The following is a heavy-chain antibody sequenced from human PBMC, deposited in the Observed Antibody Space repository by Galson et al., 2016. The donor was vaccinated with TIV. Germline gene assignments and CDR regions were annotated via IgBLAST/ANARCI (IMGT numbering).Heavy chain of an antibody. Sequence: SLRLSCAASGASAFTFNTYGVHWVRQAPGKGLEWVAVISYDGSNKYLGDSVKGRFTISRDNSENTVYLQMTSLTREDTAVYFCAEEETRGGRLYQYHGTDVWGQGTTVTVSS. CDR3: AEEETRGGRLYQYHGTDV. V-gene: IGHV3-30*18. CDR1: GASAFTFNTYG. J-gene: IGHJ6*02. CDR2: ISYDGSNK. D-gene: IGHD1-26*01.